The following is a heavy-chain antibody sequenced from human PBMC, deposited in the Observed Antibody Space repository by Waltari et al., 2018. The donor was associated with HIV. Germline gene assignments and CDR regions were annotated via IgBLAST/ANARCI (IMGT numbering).Heavy chain of an antibody. Sequence: EVQLVESGGDLVQPGGSLRLSCAASGFTFSTYWMTWVRQATGKGLEWVAYIKEDGSEIYYVDSVKGRFTISRDNAKNSLYLQMNSLRAEDTAVYYCARGVYEFDRWGHGTLVTVSS. CDR2: IKEDGSEI. V-gene: IGHV3-7*01. CDR3: ARGVYEFDR. D-gene: IGHD5-12*01. CDR1: GFTFSTYW. J-gene: IGHJ5*02.